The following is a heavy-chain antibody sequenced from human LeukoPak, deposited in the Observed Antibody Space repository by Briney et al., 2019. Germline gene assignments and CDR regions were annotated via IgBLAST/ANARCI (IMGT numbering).Heavy chain of an antibody. CDR3: AKPDDIVVVVAATFDY. CDR1: GFTFSSSA. V-gene: IGHV3-30-3*02. D-gene: IGHD2-15*01. Sequence: SGGSLRLSCAAAGFTFSSSAMHWVRQAPGKGLEWVAIISYDGTNKYYADSVKGRFTISRDNSKNTLYLQMNSLRAEDTAVYYCAKPDDIVVVVAATFDYWGQGTLVTVSS. CDR2: ISYDGTNK. J-gene: IGHJ4*02.